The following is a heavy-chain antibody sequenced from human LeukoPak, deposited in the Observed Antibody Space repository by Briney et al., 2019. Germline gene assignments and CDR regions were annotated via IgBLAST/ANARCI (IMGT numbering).Heavy chain of an antibody. V-gene: IGHV4-59*01. CDR3: ARVGWELLNYYYYMDV. J-gene: IGHJ6*03. CDR1: GGSFSGYY. D-gene: IGHD1-26*01. CDR2: IYYSGST. Sequence: PSETLSLTCAMYGGSFSGYYWSWIRQPPGKGLEWIGYIYYSGSTNYNPSLKSRVTISVDTSKNQFSLKLSSVTAADTAVYYCARVGWELLNYYYYMDVWGKGTTVTVSS.